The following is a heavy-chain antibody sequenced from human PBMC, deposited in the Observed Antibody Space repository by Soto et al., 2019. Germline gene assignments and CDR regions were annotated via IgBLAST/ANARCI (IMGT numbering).Heavy chain of an antibody. CDR2: LGTGDDT. D-gene: IGHD2-21*02. J-gene: IGHJ2*01. Sequence: EVQLVESGGGLVQPGGSLRLSCAASGLTFSTYDMHWVRQPIGKGLEWVAALGTGDDTYYPDSVRGRFTVSRDDVKNSLYLQMDSLTAGDTAVYYCARAGPDSVFDIWGRGTLVIVSS. CDR1: GLTFSTYD. V-gene: IGHV3-13*01. CDR3: ARAGPDSVFDI.